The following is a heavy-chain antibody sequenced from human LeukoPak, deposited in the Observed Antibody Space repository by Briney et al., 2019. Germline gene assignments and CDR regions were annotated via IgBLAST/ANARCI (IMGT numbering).Heavy chain of an antibody. Sequence: VGSLRLSCAASGFTFSSYWMSWVRQAPGKGLEWVANIKQDGSEKYYVDSVKGRFTISRDNAKNSLYLQMNSLRAEDTAVYYCARDCSRTSCYGFDYWGQGTLVTVSS. J-gene: IGHJ4*02. CDR1: GFTFSSYW. CDR3: ARDCSRTSCYGFDY. CDR2: IKQDGSEK. D-gene: IGHD2-2*01. V-gene: IGHV3-7*01.